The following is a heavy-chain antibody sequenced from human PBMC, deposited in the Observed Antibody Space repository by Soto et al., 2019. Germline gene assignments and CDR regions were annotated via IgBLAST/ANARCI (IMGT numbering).Heavy chain of an antibody. CDR2: ISYDGSNK. CDR1: GVTFSSSA. D-gene: IGHD2-2*01. J-gene: IGHJ6*02. CDR3: ARDHIVVPAAIGFVDYYYGMDV. V-gene: IGHV3-30-3*01. Sequence: QVQLVASGGGVVQPGRSLSLSFAASGVTFSSSAMHWGRQAPGNGLEWVAVISYDGSNKYYADYVRGRFTISRDNAKNTPYLQRNSLRAEDTAVYYCARDHIVVPAAIGFVDYYYGMDVWGPGPTVTASS.